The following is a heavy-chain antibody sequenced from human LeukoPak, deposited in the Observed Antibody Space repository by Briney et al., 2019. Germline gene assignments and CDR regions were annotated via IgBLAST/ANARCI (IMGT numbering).Heavy chain of an antibody. J-gene: IGHJ3*02. V-gene: IGHV4-59*01. CDR1: GGSFSGYY. D-gene: IGHD6-13*01. Sequence: PSETLSLTCAVYGGSFSGYYWSWIRQPPGKGLEWIGYIYYSGSTNYNPSLKSRVTISVDTSKNQFSLKLSSVTAADTAVYYCAIPSSSPASGAFDIWGQGTMVTVSS. CDR2: IYYSGST. CDR3: AIPSSSPASGAFDI.